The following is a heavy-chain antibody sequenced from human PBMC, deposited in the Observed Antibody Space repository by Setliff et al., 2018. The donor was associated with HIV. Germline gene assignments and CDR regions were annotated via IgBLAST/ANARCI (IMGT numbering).Heavy chain of an antibody. J-gene: IGHJ4*02. CDR1: GASITISSYY. Sequence: PSETLSLTCSVSGASITISSYYWGWIRQPPGKGLEWIGSVYHTGSTHHNPSLQSRVTISADTSRNQFSLKLTSVTAADTAVYYCARDRDESSGYSESWGQGTLVTVS. CDR3: ARDRDESSGYSES. CDR2: VYHTGST. V-gene: IGHV4-39*02. D-gene: IGHD3-22*01.